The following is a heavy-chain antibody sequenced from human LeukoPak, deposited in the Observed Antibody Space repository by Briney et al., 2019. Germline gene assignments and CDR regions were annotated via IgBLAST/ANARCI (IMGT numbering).Heavy chain of an antibody. CDR2: MNPNSGNT. J-gene: IGHJ4*02. CDR3: ARSRGYTNPSDY. Sequence: ASVTVSCKASGYPFTSYDINWVRQATGQGLEWMGWMNPNSGNTGYVQEFQGRVTMTSNASISTAYMELSSLRSEDTAVYYCARSRGYTNPSDYWGQGTLVTVSS. CDR1: GYPFTSYD. V-gene: IGHV1-8*01. D-gene: IGHD2-2*02.